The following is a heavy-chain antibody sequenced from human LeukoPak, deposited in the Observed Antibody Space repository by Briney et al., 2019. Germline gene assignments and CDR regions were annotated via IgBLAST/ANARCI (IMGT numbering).Heavy chain of an antibody. Sequence: GGSLRLSCAASGAIFSNHATSWVRQAPGKGLEWVSLISGTGVTTYYAASVKGRFTISRDNSQNTLYLQMNSLRAEDTGLYFCASASMVRGVIAPFDYWGQGTLVTVSS. D-gene: IGHD3-10*01. CDR3: ASASMVRGVIAPFDY. CDR2: ISGTGVTT. V-gene: IGHV3-23*01. CDR1: GAIFSNHA. J-gene: IGHJ4*02.